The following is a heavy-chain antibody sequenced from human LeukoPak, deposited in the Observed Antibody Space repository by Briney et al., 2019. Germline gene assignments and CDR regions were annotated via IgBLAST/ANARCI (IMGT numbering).Heavy chain of an antibody. CDR2: VSGSGGST. CDR1: GFTFSSYG. Sequence: PGGSLRLSCAASGFTFSSYGMSWVRRAPGKGLEWVSTVSGSGGSTYYADSVKGRFTISRDNSKYTLYLQMHSLRAEDMALYYCAKGAGSGYDLDNAFDMWGQGTMVTVSS. J-gene: IGHJ3*02. V-gene: IGHV3-23*01. CDR3: AKGAGSGYDLDNAFDM. D-gene: IGHD5-12*01.